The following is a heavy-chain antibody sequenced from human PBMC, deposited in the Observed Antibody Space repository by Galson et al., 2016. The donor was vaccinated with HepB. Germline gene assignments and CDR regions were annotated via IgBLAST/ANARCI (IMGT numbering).Heavy chain of an antibody. Sequence: SLRLSCAASGFTFDDYTMHWVRQAPGKGLEWVSLISWDGRSPDYADSVKGRFTISRDKRKNSLYLQMNSLRSEDTALYYCGKDWGSLWESSGKGMDVWGQGTTVTVSS. CDR1: GFTFDDYT. J-gene: IGHJ6*02. CDR3: GKDWGSLWESSGKGMDV. CDR2: ISWDGRSP. D-gene: IGHD3-10*01. V-gene: IGHV3-43*01.